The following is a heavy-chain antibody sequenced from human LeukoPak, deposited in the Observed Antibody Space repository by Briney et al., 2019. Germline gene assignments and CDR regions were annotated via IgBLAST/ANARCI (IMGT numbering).Heavy chain of an antibody. CDR1: GGSFSGYY. CDR2: INHSGST. V-gene: IGHV4-34*01. CDR3: ARGRLRFLGFDP. D-gene: IGHD3-3*01. J-gene: IGHJ5*02. Sequence: SETLSLTCAVYGGSFSGYYWSWIRQSPGKGLEWIGEINHSGSTNYSPSLKSRVTISVDTSKNQFSLKLSSVTAADTAVYYCARGRLRFLGFDPWGQGTLVTVSS.